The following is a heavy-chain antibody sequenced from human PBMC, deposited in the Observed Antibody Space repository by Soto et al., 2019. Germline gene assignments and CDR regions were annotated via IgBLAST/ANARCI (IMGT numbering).Heavy chain of an antibody. D-gene: IGHD2-2*01. CDR3: ARQKDIVLVPAAPANWFDP. J-gene: IGHJ5*02. V-gene: IGHV4-39*01. CDR2: IYYSGST. CDR1: GGSISSSSYY. Sequence: SETLSLTCTVSGGSISSSSYYWGWIRQPPGKGLEWIGSIYYSGSTYYNPSLKSRVTISVDTSKNQFSLKLSSVTAADTAVYYCARQKDIVLVPAAPANWFDPSGQGTRVTVSS.